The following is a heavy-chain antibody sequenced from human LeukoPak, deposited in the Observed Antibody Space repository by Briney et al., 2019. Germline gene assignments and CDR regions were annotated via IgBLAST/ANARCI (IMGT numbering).Heavy chain of an antibody. CDR2: VSGSGGST. V-gene: IGHV3-23*01. Sequence: PGGSLRLSCAASGFTFSSYAMSWVRQAPGKGLEWVSAVSGSGGSTYYADSVKGRFTISRDNSKNTLYLQMNSLRAEDTAVYYCAKPGFYSGYDSRTSPNWFDPWGQGTLVTVSS. CDR3: AKPGFYSGYDSRTSPNWFDP. CDR1: GFTFSSYA. D-gene: IGHD5-12*01. J-gene: IGHJ5*02.